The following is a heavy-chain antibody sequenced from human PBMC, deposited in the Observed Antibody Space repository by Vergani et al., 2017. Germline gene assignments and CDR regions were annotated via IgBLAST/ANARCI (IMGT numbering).Heavy chain of an antibody. CDR3: GRGSDNYN. D-gene: IGHD5-24*01. V-gene: IGHV3-33*01. CDR2: IWYDGSNK. J-gene: IGHJ4*02. Sequence: QVQLVESEGGVVQPGRSLTLSCVASGFTFSSHGMHWVRQAPGKGLEWVPVIWYDGSNKYYGDSVKGRFTISRDNSKNTLYLQMNSLRVEDTAVYYCGRGSDNYNWGQGTLVTVSS. CDR1: GFTFSSHG.